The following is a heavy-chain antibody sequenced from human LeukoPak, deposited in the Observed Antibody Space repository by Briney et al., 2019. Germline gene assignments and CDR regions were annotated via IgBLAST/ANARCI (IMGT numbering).Heavy chain of an antibody. J-gene: IGHJ5*02. CDR2: ISGTGGST. D-gene: IGHD3-3*01. V-gene: IGHV3-23*01. CDR1: GITFSSYA. Sequence: PGGSLRLSCAASGITFSSYAMSWVRQAPGKGLEWVSVISGTGGSTHYTDSVKGRFTISRDNSKNTLYLQMNSLRAEDTAVYYCASSLRFLECFISWGQGTLVTVSS. CDR3: ASSLRFLECFIS.